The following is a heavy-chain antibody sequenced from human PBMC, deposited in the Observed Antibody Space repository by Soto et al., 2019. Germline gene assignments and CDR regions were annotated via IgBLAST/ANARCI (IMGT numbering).Heavy chain of an antibody. J-gene: IGHJ4*02. CDR3: ARDKWLTGTGRLHDY. V-gene: IGHV1-18*04. D-gene: IGHD3-22*01. CDR1: GYTFTSYG. CDR2: ISAYNGNT. Sequence: QVQLVQSGAEVKKPGASVKVSCKASGYTFTSYGISWVRQAPGQGLEWMGWISAYNGNTNYAQKLQGRVTMTTDTSTSTAYIELRSLRSDDTAVYYCARDKWLTGTGRLHDYWGQGTLVTVSS.